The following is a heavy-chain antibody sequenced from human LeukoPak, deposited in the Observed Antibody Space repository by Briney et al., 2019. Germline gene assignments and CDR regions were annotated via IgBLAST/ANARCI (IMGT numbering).Heavy chain of an antibody. CDR3: ARDRVGSGWPRPYYFEV. Sequence: ASVKVSFKASVYTLTFYYLHWVRQAPGQGLEWMGWINPNTGATHSAQKFQGRITMTRDTSISTAYMDLSRLRSDDTAVYYCARDRVGSGWPRPYYFEVWGQGTLVTVSS. V-gene: IGHV1-2*02. D-gene: IGHD6-19*01. CDR1: VYTLTFYY. J-gene: IGHJ4*02. CDR2: INPNTGAT.